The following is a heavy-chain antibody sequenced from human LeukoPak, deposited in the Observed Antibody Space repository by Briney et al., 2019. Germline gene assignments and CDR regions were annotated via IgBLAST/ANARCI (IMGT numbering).Heavy chain of an antibody. V-gene: IGHV3-30*03. J-gene: IGHJ6*02. CDR2: ISYDGSNK. CDR1: GFTFSSYS. Sequence: PGGSLRLSCAASGFTFSSYSMHWVRQAPGKGLEWVAVISYDGSNKYYADSVKGRFTIPRDNSKNTLYLQMNSLRAEDTAVYYCADLAVWGQGTTVTVSS. CDR3: ADLAV.